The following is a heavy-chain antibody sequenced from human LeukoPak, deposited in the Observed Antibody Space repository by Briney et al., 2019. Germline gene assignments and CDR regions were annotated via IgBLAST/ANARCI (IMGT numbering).Heavy chain of an antibody. CDR3: ARAVLLWFGELTYYYYYGMDV. CDR1: GGSFSGYY. CDR2: INHSGST. J-gene: IGHJ6*02. Sequence: SETLSLTRAVYGGSFSGYYWSWIRQPPGKGLEWIGEINHSGSTNYNPSLKSRVTISVDTSKNQFSLRLSSVTAADTAVYYCARAVLLWFGELTYYYYYGMDVWGQGTTVTVSS. D-gene: IGHD3-10*01. V-gene: IGHV4-34*01.